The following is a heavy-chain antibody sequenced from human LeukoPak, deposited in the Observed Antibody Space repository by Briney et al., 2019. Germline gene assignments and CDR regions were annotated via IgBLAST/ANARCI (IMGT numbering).Heavy chain of an antibody. CDR2: ISGGSDIT. CDR1: GFNFANHA. J-gene: IGHJ4*02. D-gene: IGHD2-15*01. CDR3: AKQLGYCSDGSCYFPY. Sequence: GGSLRLSCAASGFNFANHAMSWVRQTPGKGLEWVSAISGGSDITYYADSVQGRFTISRDNSKSTLCLQMNSLRAEDTAVYYCAKQLGYCSDGSCYFPYWGQGTLVTVSS. V-gene: IGHV3-23*01.